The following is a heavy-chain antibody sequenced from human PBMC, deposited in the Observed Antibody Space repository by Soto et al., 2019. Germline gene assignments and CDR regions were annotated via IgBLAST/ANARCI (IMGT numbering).Heavy chain of an antibody. CDR3: ARDPAPRGYYGSGYYYGMDV. V-gene: IGHV3-33*01. CDR1: GFTFSSYG. CDR2: IWYDGSNK. D-gene: IGHD3-10*01. Sequence: QVQLVESGGGVVQPGRSLRLSCAASGFTFSSYGMHWVRQAPGKGLEWVAVIWYDGSNKYYADSVKGRFTISRDNSKNTLYLQMNSLRAEDTAVHYCARDPAPRGYYGSGYYYGMDVWGQGTTVTVSS. J-gene: IGHJ6*02.